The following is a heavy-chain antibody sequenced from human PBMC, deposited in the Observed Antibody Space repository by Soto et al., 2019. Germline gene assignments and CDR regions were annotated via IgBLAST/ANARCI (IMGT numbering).Heavy chain of an antibody. CDR2: INHSGST. D-gene: IGHD2-2*01. Sequence: PSETLSLTCAFYCGSFIGYYWSWIRQPPGKGLEWIGEINHSGSTNYNPSLKSRVTISVDTSKNQFSLKLSSVTAADTAVYYCARSGYQLLFRHWFDPWGQGTLVTVSS. J-gene: IGHJ5*02. CDR3: ARSGYQLLFRHWFDP. CDR1: CGSFIGYY. V-gene: IGHV4-34*01.